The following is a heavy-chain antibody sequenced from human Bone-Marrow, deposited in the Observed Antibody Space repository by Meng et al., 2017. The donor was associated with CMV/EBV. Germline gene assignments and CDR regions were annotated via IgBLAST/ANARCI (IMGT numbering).Heavy chain of an antibody. J-gene: IGHJ4*02. Sequence: GGSLKISCAASGFTFSNFWMTWVRQAPGKGLEWVANIKKDGSETYYLDSLRGRFTISRDNPKNSLYLQMTSLRVEDTALYYRAKDKLGSSSHFDYWGQGTLVTVSS. D-gene: IGHD6-6*01. CDR1: GFTFSNFW. CDR3: AKDKLGSSSHFDY. CDR2: IKKDGSET. V-gene: IGHV3-7*03.